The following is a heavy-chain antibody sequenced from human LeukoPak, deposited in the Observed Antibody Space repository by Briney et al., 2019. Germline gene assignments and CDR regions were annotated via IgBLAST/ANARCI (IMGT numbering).Heavy chain of an antibody. D-gene: IGHD3-10*01. CDR2: IIPIFGTA. CDR3: AKDKSPRRLLWFGELLYYFDY. Sequence: GASVTVSCKASGGTFSSYAISWVRQAPGQGLEWMGGIIPIFGTANYAQKFQGRVTITADESTSTAYMELSSLRSEDTAVYYCAKDKSPRRLLWFGELLYYFDYWGQGTLVTVSS. CDR1: GGTFSSYA. V-gene: IGHV1-69*13. J-gene: IGHJ4*02.